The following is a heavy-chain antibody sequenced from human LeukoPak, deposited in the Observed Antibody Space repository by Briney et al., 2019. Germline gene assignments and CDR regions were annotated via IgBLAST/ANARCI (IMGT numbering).Heavy chain of an antibody. CDR2: INPSGGST. CDR3: ARDEKWEPQGAFDI. D-gene: IGHD1-26*01. V-gene: IGHV1-46*01. J-gene: IGHJ3*02. CDR1: GYTFTNYY. Sequence: GASVKVSCKASGYTFTNYYMHWVRQAPGQGLEWMGIINPSGGSTNYAQKFQGRVTMTRDKSMSTVYMELSSLRSEDTAVYYCARDEKWEPQGAFDIWGQGTMVTVSS.